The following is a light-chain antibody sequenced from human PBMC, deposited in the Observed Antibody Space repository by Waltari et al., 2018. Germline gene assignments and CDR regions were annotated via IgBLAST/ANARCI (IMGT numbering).Light chain of an antibody. CDR3: QQGNDFPLT. CDR2: DAS. V-gene: IGKV1-12*01. Sequence: DIQMTQSPSSVSASVGDRVTITCRASQDISRLLAGDQHKAGEAPKFLIYDASTLQSGVPSRFSGSGSGTDFTLTISSLQPEDFETDYCQQGNDFPLTFGGGTKVEI. CDR1: QDISRL. J-gene: IGKJ4*01.